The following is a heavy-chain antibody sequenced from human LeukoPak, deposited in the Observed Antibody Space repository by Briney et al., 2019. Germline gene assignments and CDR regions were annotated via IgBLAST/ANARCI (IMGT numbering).Heavy chain of an antibody. CDR2: INWNGGST. J-gene: IGHJ4*02. CDR1: GFTFDDYG. V-gene: IGHV3-20*04. D-gene: IGHD6-13*01. Sequence: PGGSLRLSCAASGFTFDDYGMGWVRQAPGKGLEWVSGINWNGGSTGYADSVKGRFTISRDNAKNSLYLQMNSLRAEDTAVYYCARVQQLPYFDYWGQGTLVTVSS. CDR3: ARVQQLPYFDY.